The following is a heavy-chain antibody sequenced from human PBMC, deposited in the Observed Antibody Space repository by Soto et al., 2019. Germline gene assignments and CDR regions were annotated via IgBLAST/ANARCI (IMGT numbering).Heavy chain of an antibody. J-gene: IGHJ4*02. D-gene: IGHD6-13*01. CDR3: ARAGISQAAAGSLDCCPIDS. V-gene: IGHV3-66*01. Sequence: EVQLVESGGGLVQPGGSLRLSCAASGFTVSSNYMSWVRQAPGKGLERVSIIYSGGTTYYADSVKGRITISRDNSKNTPYLQMNSLRAEDTAVYYCARAGISQAAAGSLDCCPIDSWGQGTLVTVSS. CDR1: GFTVSSNY. CDR2: IYSGGTT.